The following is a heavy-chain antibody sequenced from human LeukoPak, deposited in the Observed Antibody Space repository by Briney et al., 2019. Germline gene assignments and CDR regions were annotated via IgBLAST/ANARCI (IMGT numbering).Heavy chain of an antibody. Sequence: ASVKVSCKASGYTFTSYGISWVRQAPGQGLEWMGWISAYNGNTNYAQKLQGRVTMTTDTSTSTAYMELRSLRSDDTAVYYCARVAPPGAYYYYYYMDVWGKGTTVTVSS. D-gene: IGHD1-14*01. CDR1: GYTFTSYG. V-gene: IGHV1-18*01. CDR2: ISAYNGNT. J-gene: IGHJ6*03. CDR3: ARVAPPGAYYYYYYMDV.